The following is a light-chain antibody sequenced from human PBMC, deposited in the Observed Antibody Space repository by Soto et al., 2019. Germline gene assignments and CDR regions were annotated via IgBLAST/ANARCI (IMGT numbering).Light chain of an antibody. Sequence: EIVLTPSPATLYLSPGERATLSCRASQSVSSYLAWYQQKPGQAPRLLIYDASNRATGIPARFSGSGSGTDFTLTISSLEPEDFAVYYCQQRSNWPPTFGGGTKVEIK. CDR1: QSVSSY. V-gene: IGKV3-11*01. J-gene: IGKJ4*01. CDR2: DAS. CDR3: QQRSNWPPT.